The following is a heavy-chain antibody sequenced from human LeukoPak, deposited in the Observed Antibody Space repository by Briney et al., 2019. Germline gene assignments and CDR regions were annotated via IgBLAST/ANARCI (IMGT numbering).Heavy chain of an antibody. CDR1: GGSISSGGYY. D-gene: IGHD6-6*01. J-gene: IGHJ4*02. CDR3: ARSVYSSSVDY. Sequence: SQTLSLTCTVSGGSISSGGYYWSWIRQHSGKGLEWIGYIYYSGSTYYNPSLKSRVTISVDTSKNQFSLKLSSVTAADTAVYYCARSVYSSSVDYWGQGTLVTVSS. V-gene: IGHV4-31*03. CDR2: IYYSGST.